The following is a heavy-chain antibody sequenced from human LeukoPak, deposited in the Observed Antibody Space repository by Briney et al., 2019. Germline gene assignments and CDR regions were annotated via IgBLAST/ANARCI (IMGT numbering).Heavy chain of an antibody. D-gene: IGHD3-10*01. CDR1: GFSFSSYS. J-gene: IGHJ4*02. V-gene: IGHV3-21*04. Sequence: PGGSLRLSCAASGFSFSSYSMNWVRQAPGKGLEWVSSISSSSSYIYYADSVKGRFTISRDNAKNSLYLQMNSLRAEDTAVYYCAKWPPDYYGSGSYYNRSDYWGQGTLVTVSS. CDR3: AKWPPDYYGSGSYYNRSDY. CDR2: ISSSSSYI.